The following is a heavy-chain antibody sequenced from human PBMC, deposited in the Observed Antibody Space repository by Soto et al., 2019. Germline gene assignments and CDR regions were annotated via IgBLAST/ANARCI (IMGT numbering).Heavy chain of an antibody. CDR2: IYPGDSDT. Sequence: PGESLQICCKGSGYSFTGYLSCWGRQMPGKGLEWMGIIYPGDSDTRYSPSFQGQVTISAHKSISTAYLQWSSLKDSDTAMYYCARHSASSGPQIDWGQGTLVTASS. V-gene: IGHV5-51*01. CDR3: ARHSASSGPQID. D-gene: IGHD6-19*01. CDR1: GYSFTGYL. J-gene: IGHJ4*02.